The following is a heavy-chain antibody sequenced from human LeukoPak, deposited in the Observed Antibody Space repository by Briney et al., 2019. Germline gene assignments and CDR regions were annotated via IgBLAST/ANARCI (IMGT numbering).Heavy chain of an antibody. J-gene: IGHJ6*03. V-gene: IGHV3-7*01. CDR3: ARDKFYYYYMDV. CDR1: GFTFSNAW. CDR2: IKQDGSEK. Sequence: GGSLRLSCAAPGFTFSNAWMSWVRQAPEKGLEWVANIKQDGSEKYYVDSVKGRFTISRDNAKNSLYLQMNSLRAEDTAVYYCARDKFYYYYMDVWGKGTTVTVSS.